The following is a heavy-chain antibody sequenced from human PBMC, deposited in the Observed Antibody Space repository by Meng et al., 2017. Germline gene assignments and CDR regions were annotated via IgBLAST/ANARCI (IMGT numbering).Heavy chain of an antibody. D-gene: IGHD4-17*01. Sequence: QLQLQESGSELVKPSHTLSLTCAVSGGSISSGGYSWSWIRQPPGKGLEWIGYIYHSGSTYYNPSLKSRVTISVDRSKNQFSLKLSSVTAADTAVYYCARTDYGGYWYFDLWGRGTLVTVSS. J-gene: IGHJ2*01. V-gene: IGHV4-30-2*01. CDR2: IYHSGST. CDR1: GGSISSGGYS. CDR3: ARTDYGGYWYFDL.